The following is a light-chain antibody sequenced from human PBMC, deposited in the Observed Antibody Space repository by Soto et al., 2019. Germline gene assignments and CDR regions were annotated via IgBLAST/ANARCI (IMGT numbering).Light chain of an antibody. Sequence: QSVLTQPPSVSGAPGQRVTMSCTGNSSNIGAGYDVHWYQQLPGTAPKLLIYGNTNRPSGVPDRFSGSKSGTSASLAITGLQAEDEAEYYCQSYDSSLSGSVFGGGTKLTVL. CDR1: SSNIGAGYD. J-gene: IGLJ3*02. CDR2: GNT. CDR3: QSYDSSLSGSV. V-gene: IGLV1-40*01.